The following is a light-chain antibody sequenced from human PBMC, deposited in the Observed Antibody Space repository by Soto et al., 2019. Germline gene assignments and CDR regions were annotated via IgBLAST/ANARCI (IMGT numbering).Light chain of an antibody. V-gene: IGLV2-8*01. J-gene: IGLJ1*01. Sequence: QSALTQPPSASGSFGQSVTISCTGTSSGVGGYNYVSWYQQHPGKAPKLMIYEVSERPSGVPDRFSGSKSGNTASLTVSGLQADDEADYYCSSYSGTNYHYVFGTGTKVTV. CDR2: EVS. CDR1: SSGVGGYNY. CDR3: SSYSGTNYHYV.